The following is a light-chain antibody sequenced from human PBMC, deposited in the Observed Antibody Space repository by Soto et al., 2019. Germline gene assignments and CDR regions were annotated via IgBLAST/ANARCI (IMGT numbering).Light chain of an antibody. V-gene: IGKV3-15*01. CDR1: QSLSSN. Sequence: DIVMTQSPATLSVSPGERATLSCRASQSLSSNLAWYQQKPGQAPRLLIYGASTRATGVPARFSGSGSGTEFTLTISSLQSEDFAVYYCQQYNNWPPTFGQGTKVDIK. CDR3: QQYNNWPPT. J-gene: IGKJ1*01. CDR2: GAS.